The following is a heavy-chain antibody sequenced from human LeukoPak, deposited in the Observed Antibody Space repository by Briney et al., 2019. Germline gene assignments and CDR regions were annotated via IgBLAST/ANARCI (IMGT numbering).Heavy chain of an antibody. J-gene: IGHJ4*02. CDR3: ATVQYSDYDMTFDS. V-gene: IGHV3-23*01. CDR2: IGGSDGNT. D-gene: IGHD5-12*01. CDR1: GFAFSSYA. Sequence: GGSLRVSCAASGFAFSSYAMSWVRQAPGMGLQWVSAIGGSDGNTYYADSVKGRFTISRDNSKNSLYLQINSLRADDTAVYYCATVQYSDYDMTFDSWGQGTLVTVSS.